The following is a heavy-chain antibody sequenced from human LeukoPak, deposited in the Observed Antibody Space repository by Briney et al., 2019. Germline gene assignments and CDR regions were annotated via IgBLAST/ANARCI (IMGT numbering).Heavy chain of an antibody. CDR3: ASGPEGGEILQP. D-gene: IGHD1-26*01. V-gene: IGHV1-8*01. CDR2: MNPNSGNT. J-gene: IGHJ4*02. Sequence: ASVKVSCKASGYTFTSYDINWVRQATGQGLEWMGWMNPNSGNTGYAQKFLGRVTMTRNTSISTAYMELSSLRSEDTAVYYCASGPEGGEILQPWGQGTLVTVSS. CDR1: GYTFTSYD.